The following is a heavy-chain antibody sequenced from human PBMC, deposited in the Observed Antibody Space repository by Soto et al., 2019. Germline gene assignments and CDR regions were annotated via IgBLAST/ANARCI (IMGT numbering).Heavy chain of an antibody. D-gene: IGHD4-17*01. CDR3: ARAQITVTTNAFDI. J-gene: IGHJ3*02. V-gene: IGHV1-2*02. CDR1: GYTFTGYY. Sequence: SVKGSCKASGYTFTGYYMHWVRQAPGQGLEWMGWINPNSGGTNYAQKFQGRVTMTRDTSISTAYMELSRLRSDGTAVYYCARAQITVTTNAFDIWGQGTMVTVS. CDR2: INPNSGGT.